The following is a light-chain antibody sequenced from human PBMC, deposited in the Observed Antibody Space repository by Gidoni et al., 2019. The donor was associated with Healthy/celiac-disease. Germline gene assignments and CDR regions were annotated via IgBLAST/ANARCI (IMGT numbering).Light chain of an antibody. CDR3: QQRSNWPPGFT. V-gene: IGKV3-11*01. Sequence: VLTHSPATLSLSPGERATLSCRASQSVSSYLAWYQQKPGQAPRLLIYDASNRATGIPARFSGSGSGTDFTLTISSLEPEDFAVYYCQQRSNWPPGFTFGPGTKVDIK. CDR2: DAS. CDR1: QSVSSY. J-gene: IGKJ3*01.